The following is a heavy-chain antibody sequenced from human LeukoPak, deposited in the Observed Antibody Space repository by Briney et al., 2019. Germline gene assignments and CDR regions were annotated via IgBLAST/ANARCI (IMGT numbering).Heavy chain of an antibody. V-gene: IGHV1-18*01. Sequence: ASVKVSCKASGYTFTSYGISWVRQAPGQGLEWMGWISAYNGNTNYAQKLQGRATMPTDTSTSTAYMALRSLRSDHAAVSNFARVGAGYNLHAEDYYYYYMDVGGKGTTVTVSS. CDR3: ARVGAGYNLHAEDYYYYYMDV. D-gene: IGHD1-1*01. CDR2: ISAYNGNT. J-gene: IGHJ6*03. CDR1: GYTFTSYG.